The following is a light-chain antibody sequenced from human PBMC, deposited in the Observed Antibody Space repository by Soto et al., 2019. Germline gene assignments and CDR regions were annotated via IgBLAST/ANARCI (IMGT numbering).Light chain of an antibody. CDR2: EVS. CDR1: SIDIGYHTY. V-gene: IGLV2-14*01. Sequence: QSPLAQPASVSASPRQSITISCPGTSIDIGYHTYVSWYQQHPGKAPKLLIYEVSSRPSGDSGRFSGSKSGNTASLTISGLQAEDEADYYCPSYSTTSRRDVFGAGTKVPVL. J-gene: IGLJ1*01. CDR3: PSYSTTSRRDV.